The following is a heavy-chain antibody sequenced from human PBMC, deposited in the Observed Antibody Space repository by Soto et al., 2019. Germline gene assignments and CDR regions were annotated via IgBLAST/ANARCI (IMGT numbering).Heavy chain of an antibody. J-gene: IGHJ6*02. CDR3: ASWLKGPDIGNYYYGMDV. V-gene: IGHV1-69*12. CDR1: GGAFSDYA. D-gene: IGHD2-15*01. CDR2: IMPIFRAP. Sequence: QVQLVQSGAEVTKPGSSVKVSCKASGGAFSDYAFSWVRQAPGQGLEWLGGIMPIFRAPDYAQKFQGRVTITAEEFTRTAYMEMNSLRSEETAVYYCASWLKGPDIGNYYYGMDVWGQGTTVTVS.